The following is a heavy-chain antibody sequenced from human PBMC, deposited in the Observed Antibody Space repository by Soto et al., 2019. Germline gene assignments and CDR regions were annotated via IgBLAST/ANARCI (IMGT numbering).Heavy chain of an antibody. V-gene: IGHV4-4*07. CDR2: IYTSGST. D-gene: IGHD2-15*01. J-gene: IGHJ3*02. Sequence: SETLSLTCTVSGGSISSYYWSWIRQPAGKGREWIGRIYTSGSTNYNPSLKSRVTMSVDTAKNQFSLKLSSATTADTAVYYCASGGGTDAFDNWGQGTMVTVSS. CDR1: GGSISSYY. CDR3: ASGGGTDAFDN.